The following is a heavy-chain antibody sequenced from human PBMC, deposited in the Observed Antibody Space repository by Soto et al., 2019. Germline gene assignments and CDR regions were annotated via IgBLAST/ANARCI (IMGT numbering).Heavy chain of an antibody. V-gene: IGHV3-53*01. CDR3: ARSQRTTGSVVSFDN. CDR1: GFTVSTTY. J-gene: IGHJ4*02. Sequence: GGSLRLSCAASGFTVSTTYMNWVRQPPGKGLEWVAVIYPAGTTYYADYVKGRFTISGDNSKNTLYLQLNSLRAEDTAIYYCARSQRTTGSVVSFDNWGQGTLVTVSS. CDR2: IYPAGTT. D-gene: IGHD3-9*01.